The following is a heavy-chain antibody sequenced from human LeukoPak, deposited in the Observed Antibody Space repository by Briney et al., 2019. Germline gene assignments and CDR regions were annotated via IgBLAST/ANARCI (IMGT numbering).Heavy chain of an antibody. V-gene: IGHV1-69*01. CDR2: IIPIFGTA. CDR3: ARVLAQGYNWFHP. D-gene: IGHD2-8*02. CDR1: GGTFSSYA. Sequence: SVKVSCKASGGTFSSYAISWVRQAPGQGLEWMGGIIPIFGTANYAQKFQGRVTITADESTSTAYMELSSLRSEDTAVYYCARVLAQGYNWFHPWGQGTLVTVSS. J-gene: IGHJ5*02.